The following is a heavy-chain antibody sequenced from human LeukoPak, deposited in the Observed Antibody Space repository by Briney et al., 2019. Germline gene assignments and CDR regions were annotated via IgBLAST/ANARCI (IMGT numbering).Heavy chain of an antibody. CDR1: GFIFTGYF. J-gene: IGHJ4*02. D-gene: IGHD3-3*01. CDR2: IKHDGSEK. CDR3: ATDRGWRTSGYYLYYFEY. Sequence: GGSLRLSCAASGFIFTGYFMSWVRQAPGKGLEWVASIKHDGSEKYYVDSVRGRFTISRNNTKNLLYLQMSSLRAEDTAVYYCATDRGWRTSGYYLYYFEYWGQGTLVTFSS. V-gene: IGHV3-7*01.